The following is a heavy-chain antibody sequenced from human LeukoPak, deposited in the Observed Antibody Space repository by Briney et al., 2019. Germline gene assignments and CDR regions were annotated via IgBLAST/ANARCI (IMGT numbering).Heavy chain of an antibody. CDR2: IIPILGIA. V-gene: IGHV1-69*04. J-gene: IGHJ6*02. CDR3: ASPTTPRYYYGMDV. Sequence: GSSVKVSCKGSGGTFSSYAISWVRQAPGQGLEWMGRIIPILGIANYAQKFQGRVTITADKSTSTAYMELSSLRSEDTAVYYCASPTTPRYYYGMDVWGQGTTVTVSS. D-gene: IGHD4-17*01. CDR1: GGTFSSYA.